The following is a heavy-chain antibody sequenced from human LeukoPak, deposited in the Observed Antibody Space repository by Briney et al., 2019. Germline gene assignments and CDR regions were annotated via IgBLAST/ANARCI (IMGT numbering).Heavy chain of an antibody. CDR1: GGSITSNTYY. J-gene: IGHJ4*02. Sequence: SETLSLTCTVSGGSITSNTYYWSWIRQPAGKGLEWIGRIYISGSTNYNPSLKSRVTMSVDTSKNQFSLKVTSVTAADTAVYYCAREVAVFDTSPHYFDHWGQGTLVTVSS. D-gene: IGHD6-19*01. V-gene: IGHV4-61*02. CDR2: IYISGST. CDR3: AREVAVFDTSPHYFDH.